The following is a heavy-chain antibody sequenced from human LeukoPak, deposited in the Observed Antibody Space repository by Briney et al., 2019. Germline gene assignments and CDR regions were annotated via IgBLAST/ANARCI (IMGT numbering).Heavy chain of an antibody. CDR2: ISYDGSSK. D-gene: IGHD1-14*01. CDR3: AKDQKLLPEFEY. Sequence: GGSLRLSCAASGFVFSTYGIHWVRQAPGKGLEWVAVISYDGSSKYFADSVKGRFTISRDNSKNLVSLQMNALRPEDTAIYYCAKDQKLLPEFEYWGQGTLVTVSS. V-gene: IGHV3-30*18. CDR1: GFVFSTYG. J-gene: IGHJ1*01.